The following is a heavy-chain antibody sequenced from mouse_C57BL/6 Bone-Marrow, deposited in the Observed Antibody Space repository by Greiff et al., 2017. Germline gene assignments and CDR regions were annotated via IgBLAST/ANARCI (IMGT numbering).Heavy chain of an antibody. CDR1: GYTFTGYW. D-gene: IGHD1-1*01. J-gene: IGHJ2*01. Sequence: VQLQQSGAELMKPGASVKLSCKATGYTFTGYWIEWVKQRPGHGLEWIGEILPGSGSTNYNEKFKGKATFTADTSSNTAYMQLSSLTTEDSAIYCCARSANYYGCSLVFDYWGQGTTLTVSS. CDR2: ILPGSGST. V-gene: IGHV1-9*01. CDR3: ARSANYYGCSLVFDY.